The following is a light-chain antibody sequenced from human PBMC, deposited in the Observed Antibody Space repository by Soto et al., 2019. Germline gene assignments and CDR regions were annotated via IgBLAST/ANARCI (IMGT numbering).Light chain of an antibody. CDR2: SAS. CDR3: LHHYNYPLT. CDR1: QGIGND. J-gene: IGKJ4*01. Sequence: DIQMTQFPSSLSASVGDRVTITCRASQGIGNDLGWYQHKPGKAPKRLIFSASTLDSGVPSRFSGGGFGTEFTLTISSLQAEDFATYYCLHHYNYPLTLGGGTKVEIK. V-gene: IGKV1-17*01.